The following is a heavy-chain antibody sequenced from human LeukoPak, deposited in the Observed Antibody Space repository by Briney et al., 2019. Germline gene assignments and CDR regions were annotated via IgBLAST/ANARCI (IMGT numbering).Heavy chain of an antibody. CDR1: GGSISSYY. J-gene: IGHJ4*02. CDR3: ARRGSGYDLDY. D-gene: IGHD5-12*01. Sequence: SETLSLTCGVSGGSISSYYWSWIRQPPGKGLEWIGYIYYSGGTNYHPSLKSRVTISVDTSKNQFSLNLTSVTAADTAVYYCARRGSGYDLDYWGRGTLVTVSS. CDR2: IYYSGGT. V-gene: IGHV4-59*08.